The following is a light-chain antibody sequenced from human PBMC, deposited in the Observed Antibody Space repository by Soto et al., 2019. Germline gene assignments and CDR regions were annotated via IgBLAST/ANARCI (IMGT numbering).Light chain of an antibody. CDR2: AAS. Sequence: DIQMTQSPSSLSASVGDSVTITCRASQSISSYLNWYQRKPGKAPKLLIYAASTLQTGVPSRFSGSVSGTDFTLTISSLQPEDFATYYCQQSYSIPVGFGQGTKVEIK. CDR1: QSISSY. J-gene: IGKJ1*01. V-gene: IGKV1-39*01. CDR3: QQSYSIPVG.